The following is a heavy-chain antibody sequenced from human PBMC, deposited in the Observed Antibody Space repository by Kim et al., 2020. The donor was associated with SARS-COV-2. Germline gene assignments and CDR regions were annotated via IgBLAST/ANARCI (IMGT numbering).Heavy chain of an antibody. J-gene: IGHJ3*02. CDR1: GGSISSYY. CDR2: IYYSGST. D-gene: IGHD6-19*01. Sequence: SETLSLTCTVSGGSISSYYWSWIRQPPGKGLEWIGYIYYSGSTNYNPSLKSRVTISVDTSKNQFSLKLSSVTAADTAVYYCTSVGSGLDAFDIWGQGTMVTVSS. CDR3: TSVGSGLDAFDI. V-gene: IGHV4-59*01.